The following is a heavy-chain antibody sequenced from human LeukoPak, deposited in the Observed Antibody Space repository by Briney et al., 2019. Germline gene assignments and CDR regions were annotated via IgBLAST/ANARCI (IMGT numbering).Heavy chain of an antibody. CDR1: GVTFSSYS. CDR3: VSFYETY. Sequence: GGSLRLSCAASGVTFSSYSMNWVRQAPGKGLVWVSHINSDGSWTSYADSVKGRFTISKDNAKNTVYLQMNSLRAEDTAVYYCVSFYETYWGRGTLVTVSS. CDR2: INSDGSWT. J-gene: IGHJ4*02. D-gene: IGHD2/OR15-2a*01. V-gene: IGHV3-74*01.